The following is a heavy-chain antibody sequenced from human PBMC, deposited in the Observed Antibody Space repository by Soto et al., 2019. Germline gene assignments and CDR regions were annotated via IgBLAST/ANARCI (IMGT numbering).Heavy chain of an antibody. Sequence: GGSLRLSCAASGFTFSSYEMNWVRQAPGKGLEWVSYISSSGSTIYYADSVKGRFTISRDNAKNSLYLQMNSLRAEDTAVYYCARDYYDSSGYYPYGMDVWGQGTTVTVSS. CDR2: ISSSGSTI. D-gene: IGHD3-22*01. V-gene: IGHV3-48*03. CDR1: GFTFSSYE. J-gene: IGHJ6*02. CDR3: ARDYYDSSGYYPYGMDV.